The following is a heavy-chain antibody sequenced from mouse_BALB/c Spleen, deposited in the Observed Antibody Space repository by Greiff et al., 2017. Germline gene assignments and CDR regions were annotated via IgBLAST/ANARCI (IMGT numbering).Heavy chain of an antibody. CDR1: GYSITSDYA. CDR3: AREVRRRDYAMDY. Sequence: VQLQQSGPGLVKPSQSLSLTCTVTGYSITSDYAWNWIRQFPGNKLEWMGYISYSGSTSYNPSLKSRISITRDTSKNQFFLQLNSVTTEDTATYYCAREVRRRDYAMDYWGQGTSVTVSS. D-gene: IGHD2-14*01. V-gene: IGHV3-2*02. J-gene: IGHJ4*01. CDR2: ISYSGST.